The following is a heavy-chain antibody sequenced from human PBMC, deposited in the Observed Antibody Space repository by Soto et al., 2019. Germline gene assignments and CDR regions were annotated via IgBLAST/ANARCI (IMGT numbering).Heavy chain of an antibody. CDR1: GFSVSRYA. CDR3: AKDAVYGDGLSLAGN. V-gene: IGHV3-23*01. CDR2: MTGSGGDI. D-gene: IGHD2-21*02. Sequence: EVQLLESGGGLVQPGGSLRLSCAASGFSVSRYAMMWVRQPPGKGQEWVAGMTGSGGDIRYADPVKGRFTISKDNSKNTLYLQMNSLRAEHTAIYYCAKDAVYGDGLSLAGNWGQGTLVTVSS. J-gene: IGHJ4*02.